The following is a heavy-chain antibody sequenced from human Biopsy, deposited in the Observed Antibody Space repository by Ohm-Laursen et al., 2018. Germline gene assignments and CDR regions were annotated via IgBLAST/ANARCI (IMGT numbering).Heavy chain of an antibody. CDR2: IRPLNGDT. CDR3: ARGEVTFGELIVSLDS. D-gene: IGHD3-16*02. Sequence: ASVKVSCKASGYTFTSYDITWVRQAPGQGLEWMGWIRPLNGDTKYGQKFQDRVTMTTDTSTSTVYMELTSLRSDDTAVYYCARGEVTFGELIVSLDSWGQGTLVTVSS. V-gene: IGHV1-18*01. CDR1: GYTFTSYD. J-gene: IGHJ4*02.